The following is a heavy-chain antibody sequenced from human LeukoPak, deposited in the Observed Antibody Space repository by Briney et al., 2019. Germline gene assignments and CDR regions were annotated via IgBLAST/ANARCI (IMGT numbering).Heavy chain of an antibody. D-gene: IGHD6-19*01. J-gene: IGHJ6*03. CDR3: ARDAYSSGWYRNYYYHMDV. V-gene: IGHV1-69*05. CDR1: GGTFSSYA. Sequence: ASVKVSCKASGGTFSSYAISWVRQAPGQGPEWMGGIIPIFGTANYAQKFQGRVTITTDESTSTAYMELSSLRSEDTAVYYCARDAYSSGWYRNYYYHMDVWGKGTTVTVSS. CDR2: IIPIFGTA.